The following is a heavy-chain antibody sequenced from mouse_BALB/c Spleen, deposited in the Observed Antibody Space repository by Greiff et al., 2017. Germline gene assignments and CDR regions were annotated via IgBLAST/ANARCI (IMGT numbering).Heavy chain of an antibody. J-gene: IGHJ3*01. Sequence: QVHVKQSGPGLVQPSQSLSITCTASGFSLTSYGVHWVRQSPGKGLEWLGVIWSGGSTDYNAAFISRLSISKDNSKSQVFFKMNSLQANDTAIYYCARDYGSSYSAWFAYWGQGTLVTVSA. CDR1: GFSLTSYG. CDR2: IWSGGST. V-gene: IGHV2-2*02. D-gene: IGHD1-1*01. CDR3: ARDYGSSYSAWFAY.